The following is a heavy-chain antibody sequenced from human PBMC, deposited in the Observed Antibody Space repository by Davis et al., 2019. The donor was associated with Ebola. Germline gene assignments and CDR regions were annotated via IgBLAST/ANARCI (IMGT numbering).Heavy chain of an antibody. V-gene: IGHV4-38-2*02. D-gene: IGHD3-3*01. CDR2: IYHSGST. J-gene: IGHJ4*02. Sequence: MPSETLSLTCTVSGYSISSGFYWAWIRQPPGKGLEWIGSIYHSGSTHYNPSLKSRVTISLDTSENRFSLRLSSVTAADTAVYYCATFWNDFDYWGQGILVTVSS. CDR3: ATFWNDFDY. CDR1: GYSISSGFY.